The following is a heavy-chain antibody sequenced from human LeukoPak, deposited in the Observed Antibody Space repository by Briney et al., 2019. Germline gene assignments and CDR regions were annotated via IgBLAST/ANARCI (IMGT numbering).Heavy chain of an antibody. CDR2: IYNSGST. J-gene: IGHJ6*02. V-gene: IGHV4-59*01. CDR3: ARRPWGGLDV. CDR1: GDSISNYC. D-gene: IGHD1-26*01. Sequence: NPSEALRLSCTVSGDSISNYCWNWIRQPPGKGLEWIGYIYNSGSTNYNPSLKSRVTISVDTSKNQFSLNLSSVTAADTAVYFCARRPWGGLDVWGQGTTVTVSS.